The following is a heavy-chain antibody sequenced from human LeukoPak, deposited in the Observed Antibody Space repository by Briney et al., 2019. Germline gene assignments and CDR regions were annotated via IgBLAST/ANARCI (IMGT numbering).Heavy chain of an antibody. CDR2: INQDGREK. V-gene: IGHV3-7*03. CDR1: GFTFGTYW. D-gene: IGHD3-22*01. Sequence: GGSLRLSCTVSGFTFGTYWMSWVRQAPGKGLEWVASINQDGREKWSVDSVKGRFTISRDNAGNSLFLQMNSLRAEDTAVFYCARQSSGPNSLFFNFWGQGTLVTVSS. CDR3: ARQSSGPNSLFFNF. J-gene: IGHJ4*02.